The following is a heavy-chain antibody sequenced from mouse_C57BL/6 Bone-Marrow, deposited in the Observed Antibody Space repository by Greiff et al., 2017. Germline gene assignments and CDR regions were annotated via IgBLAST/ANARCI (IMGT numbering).Heavy chain of an antibody. V-gene: IGHV5-12*01. CDR2: ISNGGGST. CDR3: ARHGGGPAWFAY. J-gene: IGHJ3*01. D-gene: IGHD3-3*01. Sequence: EVQLVESGGGLVQPGGSLKLSCAASGFTFSDYYMYWVRQTPEKRLEWVADISNGGGSTYYPDTVKGRFTISRDNAKNTLYLQMRRLKSEDAALYYCARHGGGPAWFAYWGQGTLVTVSA. CDR1: GFTFSDYY.